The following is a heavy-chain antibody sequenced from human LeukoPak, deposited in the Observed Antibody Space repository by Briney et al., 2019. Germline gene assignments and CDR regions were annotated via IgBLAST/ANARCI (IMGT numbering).Heavy chain of an antibody. Sequence: SETLSLTCAVYGGSFSGYYWSWIRQPPGRGLEWIGEINHSGSTNYNPSLKSRVTISVDTSKNQFSLKLSSVTAADTAVYYCARGANYDFWSGYYSGVPGVLYGMDVWGQGTTVTVSS. V-gene: IGHV4-34*01. CDR2: INHSGST. CDR1: GGSFSGYY. J-gene: IGHJ6*02. CDR3: ARGANYDFWSGYYSGVPGVLYGMDV. D-gene: IGHD3-3*01.